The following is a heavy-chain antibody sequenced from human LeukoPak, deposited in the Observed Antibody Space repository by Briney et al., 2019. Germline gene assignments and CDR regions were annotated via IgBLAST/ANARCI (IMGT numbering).Heavy chain of an antibody. V-gene: IGHV1-18*01. D-gene: IGHD3-22*01. CDR2: ISAYNGNT. CDR3: ARVANYYDSSGYYRY. J-gene: IGHJ4*02. Sequence: GASVKVSCNASGYTFTSYGISWVRQAPGQGLEWMGWISAYNGNTNYAQKLQGRVTMTKDTSTSTAYMELRSLRSDDTAVYYCARVANYYDSSGYYRYWGQGTLVTVSS. CDR1: GYTFTSYG.